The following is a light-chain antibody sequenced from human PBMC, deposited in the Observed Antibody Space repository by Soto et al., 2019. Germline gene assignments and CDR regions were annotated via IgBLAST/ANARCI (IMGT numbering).Light chain of an antibody. Sequence: DIQMTQSPSTLSASVGDRVTITCRASQSISAWSAWYQQKPGKAPKFLIYDASNLASGVPSRFSGSGSGTEFTITISSLQPDDFATYYCQQYDTYSTFGQGTKVDI. CDR3: QQYDTYST. CDR2: DAS. J-gene: IGKJ1*01. V-gene: IGKV1-5*01. CDR1: QSISAW.